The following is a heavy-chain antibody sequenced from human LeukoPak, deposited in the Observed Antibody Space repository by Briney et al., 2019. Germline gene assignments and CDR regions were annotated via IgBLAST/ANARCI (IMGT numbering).Heavy chain of an antibody. V-gene: IGHV1-2*02. CDR2: INGNSGGT. CDR3: TRGEIDGPDFDQ. Sequence: ASVKVSCKASGYIFTAYYMHWVRQAPGQGPEWMGWINGNSGGTNYARKFRGRVTMTRDTSITTAYMEVSGPTSDDTAVYFCTRGEIDGPDFDQWGQGTLVTVSS. D-gene: IGHD5-24*01. CDR1: GYIFTAYY. J-gene: IGHJ4*02.